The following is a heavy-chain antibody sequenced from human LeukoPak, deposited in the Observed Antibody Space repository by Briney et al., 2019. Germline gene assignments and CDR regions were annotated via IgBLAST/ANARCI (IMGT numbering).Heavy chain of an antibody. CDR1: GFTFSSYG. D-gene: IGHD1-1*01. Sequence: GGSLRLSCAASGFTFSSYGMHWVRQAPGKGLEWVAVIWFDGSNKHYADSVKGRFTISRDNSEDTLYLQMNSLRAEDTAVYYCVRDPSGSGFAFDSWGQGALVTVSS. J-gene: IGHJ4*02. CDR3: VRDPSGSGFAFDS. V-gene: IGHV3-33*01. CDR2: IWFDGSNK.